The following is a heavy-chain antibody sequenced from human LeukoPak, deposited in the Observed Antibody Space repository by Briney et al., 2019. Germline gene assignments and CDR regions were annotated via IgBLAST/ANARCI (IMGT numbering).Heavy chain of an antibody. D-gene: IGHD2/OR15-2a*01. CDR2: ISGSGGST. CDR1: GFTFGSYA. V-gene: IGHV3-23*01. Sequence: GGSLRLSCAASGFTFGSYAMSWVRQAPGKGLEWVSAISGSGGSTYYADSVKGRFTISRDNSKNTLYLQMNSLRAEDTAVHYCAKDSSSRTLGWFDPWGQGTLVTVSS. CDR3: AKDSSSRTLGWFDP. J-gene: IGHJ5*02.